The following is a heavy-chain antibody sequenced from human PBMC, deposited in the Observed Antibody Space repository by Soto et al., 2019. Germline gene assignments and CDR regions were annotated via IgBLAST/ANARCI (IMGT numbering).Heavy chain of an antibody. V-gene: IGHV4-30-2*01. D-gene: IGHD6-13*01. Sequence: QLQLQESGSGLVKPSQTLSLTCAVSGGSISGTTYSWSWIRQPPGKGLEWSGYIYDSGNTYYNPSLKSQFSISVDRSKNQFSLKLSSVTAADTAVYYCARGQGAAAGHSNFDYWGQGALVTVSS. CDR2: IYDSGNT. J-gene: IGHJ4*02. CDR1: GGSISGTTYS. CDR3: ARGQGAAAGHSNFDY.